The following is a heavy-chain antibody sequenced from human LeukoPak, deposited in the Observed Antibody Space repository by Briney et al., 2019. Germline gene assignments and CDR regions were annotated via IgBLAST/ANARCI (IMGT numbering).Heavy chain of an antibody. CDR2: IYYSGST. CDR3: ARAHKLNAFDI. J-gene: IGHJ3*02. D-gene: IGHD1-1*01. Sequence: PSETLSLTCSVSGGSMNSYYWSWIRQSPGKGLEWIGYIYYSGSTNYNPSLKSRVTISVDTSKNQFSLKLSSVTAADTAVYYCARAHKLNAFDIWGQGTMVTVSS. CDR1: GGSMNSYY. V-gene: IGHV4-59*01.